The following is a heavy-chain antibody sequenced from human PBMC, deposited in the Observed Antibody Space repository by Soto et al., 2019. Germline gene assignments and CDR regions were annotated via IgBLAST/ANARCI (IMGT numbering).Heavy chain of an antibody. CDR3: ARYCRRQMVTAYYYSGMEV. Sequence: SKASGGSIGNNFLRWVRQSTGQGLEWMGGIIPIFGTPNYAQKFQDRVTITADESTSTVYMELSSLRSEDTAVYYCARYCRRQMVTAYYYSGMEVWGQGTTVTVSS. V-gene: IGHV1-69*01. D-gene: IGHD2-21*01. J-gene: IGHJ6*01. CDR2: IIPIFGTP. CDR1: GGSIGNNF.